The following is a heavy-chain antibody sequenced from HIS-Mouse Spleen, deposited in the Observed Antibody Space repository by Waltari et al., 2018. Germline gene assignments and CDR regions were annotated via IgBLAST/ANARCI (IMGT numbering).Heavy chain of an antibody. CDR3: AKASSGWLDY. CDR2: ISYDGSNK. J-gene: IGHJ4*02. Sequence: QVQLVESGGGVVQPGRSRRTSCAASVFTFRSYGMHWVRQAPGKGLEWVAVISYDGSNKYYADSVKGRFTISRDNSKNTLYLQMNSLRAEDTAVYYCAKASSGWLDYWGQGTLVTVSS. V-gene: IGHV3-30*18. D-gene: IGHD6-19*01. CDR1: VFTFRSYG.